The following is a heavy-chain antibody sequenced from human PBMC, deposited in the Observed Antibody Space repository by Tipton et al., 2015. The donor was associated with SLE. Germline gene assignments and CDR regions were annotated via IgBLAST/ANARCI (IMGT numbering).Heavy chain of an antibody. J-gene: IGHJ4*02. D-gene: IGHD2-21*01. CDR3: ARRRFQSASDS. Sequence: GSLRLSCTVSGGSVSSGNYYWDWIRQPPGKRLEWIGTIYYSGRTDYNPSLKSRVTMSVDTSMNQFSLKLFSVTAADTAVYYCARRRFQSASDSWGQGTVVSVSS. CDR2: IYYSGRT. V-gene: IGHV4-39*07. CDR1: GGSVSSGNYY.